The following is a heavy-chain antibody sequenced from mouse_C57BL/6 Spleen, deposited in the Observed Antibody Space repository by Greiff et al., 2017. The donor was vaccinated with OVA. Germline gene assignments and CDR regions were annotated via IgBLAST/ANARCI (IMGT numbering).Heavy chain of an antibody. CDR2: INPSNGGT. V-gene: IGHV1-53*01. Sequence: QVQLQQPGTELVKPGASVKLSCKASGYTFTSYWMHWVKQRPGQGLEWLGNINPSNGGTNYNEKFKSKATLTVDKSSSTAYMQLSSLTSEDAAVYYCARGDYDWYFDVWGTGTTVTVAS. J-gene: IGHJ1*03. CDR1: GYTFTSYW. CDR3: ARGDYDWYFDV. D-gene: IGHD2-4*01.